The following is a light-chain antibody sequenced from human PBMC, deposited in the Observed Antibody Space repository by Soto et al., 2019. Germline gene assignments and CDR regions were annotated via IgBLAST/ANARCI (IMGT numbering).Light chain of an antibody. J-gene: IGKJ4*01. CDR3: QQYGSSPA. Sequence: EIVLTQSPGTLSLSPGERATLSCRASQIVTSSYLAWYQQKPGQAPRLLIYGASSRATRIPDRFSGSGSGTDFTLTISRLEPEDFAVYYCQQYGSSPAFGGGTKVEIK. CDR1: QIVTSSY. V-gene: IGKV3-20*01. CDR2: GAS.